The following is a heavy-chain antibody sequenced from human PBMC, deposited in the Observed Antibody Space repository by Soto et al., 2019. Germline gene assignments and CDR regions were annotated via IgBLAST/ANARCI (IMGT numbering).Heavy chain of an antibody. CDR1: GFTFSNIW. CDR3: AKGPR. CDR2: ISPDGGEI. J-gene: IGHJ4*02. Sequence: LVESGGGLVQPGASLRLSCAASGFTFSNIWMTWVRRSPEKGPEWVASISPDGGEIYYVDSVKGRFTISRDNTRNSLSLHMNRLRAEDTAVYYCAKGPRWGQGTLVTVSS. V-gene: IGHV3-7*01.